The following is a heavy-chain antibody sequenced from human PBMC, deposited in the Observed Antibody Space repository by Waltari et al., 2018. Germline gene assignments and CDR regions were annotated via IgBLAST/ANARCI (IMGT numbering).Heavy chain of an antibody. CDR1: GFTFSNFG. CDR3: AKDAFGNTYLDF. Sequence: QVNLVESGGGVVQPGGSLRLSCATSGFTFSNFGMHWVRQAPGKGLVCVALIWFDGSDKFYADSVRGRFTISRDNSARTLYLDMDSLRLDDTAMYYCAKDAFGNTYLDFWGQGTLVTVSS. CDR2: IWFDGSDK. D-gene: IGHD2-2*02. V-gene: IGHV3-30*02. J-gene: IGHJ4*02.